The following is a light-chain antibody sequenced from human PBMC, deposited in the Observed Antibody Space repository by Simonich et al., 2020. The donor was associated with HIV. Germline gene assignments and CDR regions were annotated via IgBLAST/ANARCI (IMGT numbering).Light chain of an antibody. Sequence: QSALTQPASVSGSPGQSITISCTGTSSDVNTYNYPSCYQQHPGKAPKLMIFDVTKRPSGVSNRFSGSKSGNTASLTISGLQAEDEAHYYCSSYIISGVFGGGTKLTVL. CDR3: SSYIISGV. CDR1: SSDVNTYNY. CDR2: DVT. J-gene: IGLJ3*02. V-gene: IGLV2-14*01.